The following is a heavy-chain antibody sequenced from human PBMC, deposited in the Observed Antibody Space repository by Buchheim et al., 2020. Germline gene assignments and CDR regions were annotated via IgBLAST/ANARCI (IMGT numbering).Heavy chain of an antibody. CDR1: GGSFSRGGYY. J-gene: IGHJ6*03. Sequence: QVQLQESGPGLVKPSQTLSLTCTVSGGSFSRGGYYWSWIRQHPGKGLEWIGYLYYSGSPYYNPSLKSRVTISDDTTKNQFLLELSSVTASVTTVYYCAREKSSSSWSVSLYVWGKGTT. CDR2: LYYSGSP. V-gene: IGHV4-31*03. D-gene: IGHD6-13*01. CDR3: AREKSSSSWSVSLYV.